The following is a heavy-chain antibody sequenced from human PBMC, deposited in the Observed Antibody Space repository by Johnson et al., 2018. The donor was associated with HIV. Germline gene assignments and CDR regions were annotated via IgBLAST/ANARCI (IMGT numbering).Heavy chain of an antibody. CDR1: GFTVSSNY. J-gene: IGHJ3*02. D-gene: IGHD3-3*01. CDR2: IYRGGST. Sequence: VQLVESGGGLVQPGGSLRLSCAASGFTVSSNYMSWVRQAPGKGLEWVSVIYRGGSTYYADSVKGRFTISRDNSKNTLYLQMNSLRAEDTAVYYCARDASLRFLEWFDAFDIWGQGTMVTVSS. V-gene: IGHV3-66*01. CDR3: ARDASLRFLEWFDAFDI.